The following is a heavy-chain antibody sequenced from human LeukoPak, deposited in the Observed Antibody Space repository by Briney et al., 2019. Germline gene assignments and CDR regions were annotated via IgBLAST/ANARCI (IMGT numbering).Heavy chain of an antibody. CDR2: IAYDGSSK. J-gene: IGHJ4*02. CDR3: ARGTYYYGSGSYYPPDY. CDR1: GFTFSSYA. D-gene: IGHD3-10*01. V-gene: IGHV3-30*04. Sequence: PGGSLRLSCAASGFTFSSYAMHWVRQAPGKGLEWVAVIAYDGSSKYYADSVKGRFTISRDNSKNTLSLQMTSLRAEDTAVYYCARGTYYYGSGSYYPPDYWGQGTLVTVSS.